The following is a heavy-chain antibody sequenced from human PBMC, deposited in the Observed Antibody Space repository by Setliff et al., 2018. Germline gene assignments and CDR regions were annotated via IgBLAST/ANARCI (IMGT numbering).Heavy chain of an antibody. V-gene: IGHV3-7*03. Sequence: GGSLRLSCAASGFTFSTAWMNWVRQAPGKGLERLANINEDGSHKWYVDSVKGRFTISRDNAKNSLYLQMNGLRAEDTAVYYCAGDPAYGAFDIWGQGTMVTVSS. D-gene: IGHD3-16*01. CDR1: GFTFSTAW. CDR3: AGDPAYGAFDI. J-gene: IGHJ3*02. CDR2: INEDGSHK.